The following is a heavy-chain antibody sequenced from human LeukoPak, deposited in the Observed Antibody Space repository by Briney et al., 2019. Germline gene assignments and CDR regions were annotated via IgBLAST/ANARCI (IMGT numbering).Heavy chain of an antibody. CDR2: ISSNGGST. CDR3: EGGGRIRILSY. J-gene: IGHJ4*02. Sequence: PGGSLRLSCAASGFTFSSYAMHWVRQAPGKGLEYVSSISSNGGSTYYANSVKGRFTISRDNSKNTLYLQMSSLRAEDMAVYYCEGGGRIRILSYWGQGTLVTVSS. CDR1: GFTFSSYA. D-gene: IGHD2-15*01. V-gene: IGHV3-64*01.